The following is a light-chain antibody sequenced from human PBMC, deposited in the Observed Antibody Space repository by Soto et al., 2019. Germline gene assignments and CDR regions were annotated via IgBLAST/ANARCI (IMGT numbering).Light chain of an antibody. Sequence: QSVLTQPASVSGSPGQSITISCTGTSSDVGGYNYVSWYQHHPGKAPKLMIYHVSNRPSGVSNRFSGSKSGNTASLTISGLQVEDETDYYCSSYTSTSTFVFGTGTKLTVL. J-gene: IGLJ1*01. V-gene: IGLV2-14*01. CDR2: HVS. CDR1: SSDVGGYNY. CDR3: SSYTSTSTFV.